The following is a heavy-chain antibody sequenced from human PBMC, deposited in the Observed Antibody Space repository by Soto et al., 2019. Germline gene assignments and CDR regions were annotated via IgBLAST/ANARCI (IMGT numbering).Heavy chain of an antibody. Sequence: QVQLVQSGAEVKKPGSSVKVSCKASGGTFSSYAISWVRQAPGQGLEWMGGIIPIFGTANYAQKFQGRVTITADESTRTAYMELSSLRSEDTAVYYCARGGPSVVVVAAIDEYFQHWGQGTLVTVSS. CDR3: ARGGPSVVVVAAIDEYFQH. D-gene: IGHD2-15*01. CDR1: GGTFSSYA. J-gene: IGHJ1*01. CDR2: IIPIFGTA. V-gene: IGHV1-69*01.